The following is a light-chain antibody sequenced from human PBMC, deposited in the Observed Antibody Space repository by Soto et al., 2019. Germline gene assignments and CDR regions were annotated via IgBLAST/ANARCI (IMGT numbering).Light chain of an antibody. V-gene: IGKV3-15*01. CDR2: GAS. CDR3: QQYETWPPFT. CDR1: ESVTTN. Sequence: VMTQSPGTLSVSPGERATLSCRASESVTTNLAWYQQQPGQAPRLLIYGASTRATGVPARFSGSGSGTEFTLTISSLQSKDFAIYYCQQYETWPPFTFGQGT. J-gene: IGKJ2*01.